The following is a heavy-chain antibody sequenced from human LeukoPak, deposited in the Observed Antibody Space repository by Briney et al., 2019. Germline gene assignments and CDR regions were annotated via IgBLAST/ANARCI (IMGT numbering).Heavy chain of an antibody. CDR2: ISWNSGSI. CDR1: GFTFDDYA. Sequence: GRSLRLSCAASGFTFDDYAMHWVRQAPGKGLEWVSGISWNSGSIGYADSVKGRFTISRDNAKNSLYLQMNSLRAEDTALYYCARSYCSGGSCYSEFSYWGQGTLVTVSS. J-gene: IGHJ4*02. V-gene: IGHV3-9*01. D-gene: IGHD2-15*01. CDR3: ARSYCSGGSCYSEFSY.